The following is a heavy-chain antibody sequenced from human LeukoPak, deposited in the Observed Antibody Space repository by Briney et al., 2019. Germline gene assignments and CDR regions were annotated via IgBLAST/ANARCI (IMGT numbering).Heavy chain of an antibody. V-gene: IGHV4-59*08. CDR3: ARAAAGRPRAFDI. J-gene: IGHJ3*02. CDR1: GGSISNYY. D-gene: IGHD6-13*01. Sequence: PSETLSLTCTVSGGSISNYYWSWIRQPPGKGLEWIGYIYYSGSTNYNPSLKSRVTISVDTSKNQFSLKLSSVTAADTAVYYCARAAAGRPRAFDIWGQGTMVTVSS. CDR2: IYYSGST.